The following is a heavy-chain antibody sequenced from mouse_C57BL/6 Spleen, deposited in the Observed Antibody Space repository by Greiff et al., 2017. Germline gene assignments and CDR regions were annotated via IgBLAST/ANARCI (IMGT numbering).Heavy chain of an antibody. J-gene: IGHJ2*01. Sequence: VQLQQSGAELVRPGSSVKLSCKASGYTFTSYWMHWVKQRPIQGLEWIGNIDPSDSETNYNQKFKDKATLTVDKSSSTAYMQLSSLESEDSAVYYCARSLYYYGRVYYFDYWGQGTTLTVSS. CDR2: IDPSDSET. D-gene: IGHD1-1*01. CDR3: ARSLYYYGRVYYFDY. V-gene: IGHV1-52*01. CDR1: GYTFTSYW.